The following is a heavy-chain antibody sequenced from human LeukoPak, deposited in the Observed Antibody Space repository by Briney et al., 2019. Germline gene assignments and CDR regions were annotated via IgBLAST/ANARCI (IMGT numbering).Heavy chain of an antibody. V-gene: IGHV4-61*02. D-gene: IGHD5-18*01. CDR1: GGSISSGSYY. CDR2: IYTSGST. CDR3: ARQLGYSYGYVNWFDP. Sequence: SQTLSLTCTVSGGSISSGSYYWSWIRQPAGKGLEWIGRIYTSGSTNYNPSLKSRVTISVDTSKNQLSLKLSSVTAADTAVYYCARQLGYSYGYVNWFDPWGQGTLVTVSS. J-gene: IGHJ5*02.